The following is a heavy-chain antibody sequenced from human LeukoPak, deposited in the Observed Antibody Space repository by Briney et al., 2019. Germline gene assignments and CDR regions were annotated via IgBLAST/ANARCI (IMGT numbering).Heavy chain of an antibody. Sequence: SVKVSCKASGGTFSSYAISWVRQAPGQGLEWMGGIIPIFGTANYAQKFQGRVTITTDESTSTAYMELSSLRSEDTAVYYCARVQPVGTGTMVFDYWGRGTLVTVSS. CDR3: ARVQPVGTGTMVFDY. CDR1: GGTFSSYA. J-gene: IGHJ4*02. V-gene: IGHV1-69*05. CDR2: IIPIFGTA. D-gene: IGHD1-7*01.